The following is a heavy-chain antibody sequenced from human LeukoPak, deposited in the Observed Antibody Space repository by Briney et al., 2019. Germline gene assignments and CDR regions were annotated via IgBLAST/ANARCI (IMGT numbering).Heavy chain of an antibody. CDR3: ARLLKTPLNRGGPANYYMDV. D-gene: IGHD3-10*01. J-gene: IGHJ6*03. Sequence: GGSLRLSCAASGFTFSSYWMHWVRQAPGKGLVWVSRINSDGSSTSYADSVKGRFTISRDNAKNTLYLQMNSLRAEDTAVYYCARLLKTPLNRGGPANYYMDVWGKGTTVTVSS. CDR2: INSDGSST. CDR1: GFTFSSYW. V-gene: IGHV3-74*01.